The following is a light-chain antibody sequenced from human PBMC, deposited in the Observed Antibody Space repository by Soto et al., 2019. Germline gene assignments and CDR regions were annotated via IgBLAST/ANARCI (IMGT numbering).Light chain of an antibody. Sequence: DIQLTQSPSSLSASIGDRVTSTCRSSQSIPNSLNWYQQKPGKAPKLLIYATSGLQSGVPSRFSGSGSGTDFTLTISSLQREDFAAYYCQQSFSSSWTFGQGTKVDIK. J-gene: IGKJ1*01. CDR3: QQSFSSSWT. V-gene: IGKV1-39*01. CDR1: QSIPNS. CDR2: ATS.